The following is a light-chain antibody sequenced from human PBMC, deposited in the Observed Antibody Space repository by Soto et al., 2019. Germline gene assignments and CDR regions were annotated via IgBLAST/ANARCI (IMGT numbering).Light chain of an antibody. CDR1: QSVSSN. CDR3: QQYNNWPPRST. Sequence: EIVMTQSPATLSVSPGERATLSCRASQSVSSNLAWYQQKPGQAPRLLIYGASTRATGIPARFSGSGSGTEFTLTISSLQSEDFAVYYCQQYNNWPPRSTFGPGNKVDIK. CDR2: GAS. J-gene: IGKJ3*01. V-gene: IGKV3D-15*01.